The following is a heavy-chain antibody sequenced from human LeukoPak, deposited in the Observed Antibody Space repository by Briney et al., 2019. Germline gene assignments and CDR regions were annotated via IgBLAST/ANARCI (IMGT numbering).Heavy chain of an antibody. D-gene: IGHD4-23*01. Sequence: SETLSLTCTVSGGSISSYYWSWIRQPPGKGLEWIGYVYYSGSTNYNPSLKSRVTISVDTSKNQLSLKLRSVTAADTAVYYCAREQYGGKDYWGQGNLVTVSS. CDR3: AREQYGGKDY. J-gene: IGHJ4*02. V-gene: IGHV4-59*12. CDR2: VYYSGST. CDR1: GGSISSYY.